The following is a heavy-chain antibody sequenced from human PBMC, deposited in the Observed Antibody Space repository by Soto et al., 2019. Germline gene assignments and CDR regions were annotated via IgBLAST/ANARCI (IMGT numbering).Heavy chain of an antibody. CDR2: IYWTDHK. D-gene: IGHD2-2*01. CDR3: AHSRRVPAALSPEYYFDY. V-gene: IGHV2-5*01. J-gene: IGHJ4*02. Sequence: QITLMESGPPLVTPTQTLTLTCTFSGSSLSTSGVAVGWFRQAPGKALEWLALIYWTDHKRYSPSLKSRLTIIRDTSKNQVVLTMTNMDPLDTGTDYCAHSRRVPAALSPEYYFDYWGQGTLVTVSS. CDR1: GSSLSTSGVA.